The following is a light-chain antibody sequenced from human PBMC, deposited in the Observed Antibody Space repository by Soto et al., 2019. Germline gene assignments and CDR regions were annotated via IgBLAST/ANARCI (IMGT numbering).Light chain of an antibody. Sequence: QSVLTQPPSASGSPGQSVTISCTGTSSDVGGYNYVSWYQQHPGKAPKLLIYEVIKRPSGVPDRFSASRSGNTASLTVSGLQAEDEADYYCSSYAGSNTPYVFGTETKLTVL. V-gene: IGLV2-8*01. CDR2: EVI. J-gene: IGLJ1*01. CDR3: SSYAGSNTPYV. CDR1: SSDVGGYNY.